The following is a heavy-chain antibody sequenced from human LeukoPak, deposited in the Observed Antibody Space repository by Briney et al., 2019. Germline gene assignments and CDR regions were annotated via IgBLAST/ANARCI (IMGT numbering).Heavy chain of an antibody. V-gene: IGHV1-69*04. CDR1: GCTFNSYA. D-gene: IGHD6-13*01. CDR2: IIPILGIA. CDR3: ARDGGIAPAVTELDY. Sequence: GSSVKVSCKASGCTFNSYAMSWVRQAPGQGLEWMGRIIPILGIANYAQKFQGRVTITADKSTSTAYMELSSLRSEDTAVYYCARDGGIAPAVTELDYWGQGTLVTVSS. J-gene: IGHJ4*02.